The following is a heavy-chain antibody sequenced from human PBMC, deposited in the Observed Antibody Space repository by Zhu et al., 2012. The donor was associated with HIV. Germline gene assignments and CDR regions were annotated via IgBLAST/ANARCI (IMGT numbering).Heavy chain of an antibody. D-gene: IGHD3-10*01. CDR3: ARRGSTYWYFDL. J-gene: IGHJ2*01. CDR2: INHSGST. Sequence: QVQLQQWGAGLLKPSETLSLTCAVYGGSFSGYYWSWIRQPPGKGLEWIGEINHSGSTNYNPSLKSRVTISVDTSKNQFSLKLSSVTAADTAVYYCARRGSTYWYFDLWGRGTLVTVSS. V-gene: IGHV4-34*01. CDR1: GGSFSGYY.